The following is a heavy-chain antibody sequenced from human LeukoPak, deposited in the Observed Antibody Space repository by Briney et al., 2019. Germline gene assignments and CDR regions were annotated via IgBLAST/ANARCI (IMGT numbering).Heavy chain of an antibody. V-gene: IGHV1-46*01. CDR1: GYTFTSYY. D-gene: IGHD3-10*01. CDR2: INPSGGST. Sequence: GASVKVSCKASGYTFTSYYMHWVRQAPGQGLEWMGIINPSGGSTSYAQKFQGRVTITADESTSTAYMELSSLRSEDTAVYYCAKHHYGSGSYWGQGTLVTVSS. CDR3: AKHHYGSGSY. J-gene: IGHJ4*02.